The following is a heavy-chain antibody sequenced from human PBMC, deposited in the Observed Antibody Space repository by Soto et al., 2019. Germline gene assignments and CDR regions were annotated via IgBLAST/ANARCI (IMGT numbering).Heavy chain of an antibody. CDR3: ATDYGDYVGAFDI. V-gene: IGHV4-59*01. J-gene: IGHJ3*02. Sequence: QVQLQESGPGLVKPSETLSLTCTVSGGSISSYYWSWIRQSPGKGLEWITHSYNSGTTNYNPSLKSRVTISVDTSKYQFSLRLRSVTAADTAVYYCATDYGDYVGAFDIWGQGTLVTVSS. CDR2: SYNSGTT. CDR1: GGSISSYY. D-gene: IGHD4-17*01.